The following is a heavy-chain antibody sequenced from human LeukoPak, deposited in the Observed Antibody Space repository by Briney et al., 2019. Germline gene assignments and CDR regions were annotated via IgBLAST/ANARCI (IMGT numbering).Heavy chain of an antibody. CDR2: IYYSGST. J-gene: IGHJ4*02. D-gene: IGHD2-15*01. Sequence: SETLSLTCTVSGGSINDYYWSWIRQPPGKGLEGIAWIYYSGSTNYNPSLKSRVTISVDTSKNQFSLKLTSVTAADTAVYYCARVDSSDAGNFDYWGQGTLVTVSS. CDR1: GGSINDYY. CDR3: ARVDSSDAGNFDY. V-gene: IGHV4-59*08.